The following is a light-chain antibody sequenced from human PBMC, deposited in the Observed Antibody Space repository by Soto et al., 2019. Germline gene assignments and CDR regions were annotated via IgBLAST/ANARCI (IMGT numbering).Light chain of an antibody. CDR1: SGDVGGYDY. V-gene: IGLV2-11*01. CDR2: DVS. J-gene: IGLJ2*01. CDR3: CSYAGSYAI. Sequence: QSALTQPRSVSGSPGQSVTISCTGTSGDVGGYDYVSWYQQHPGKAPKLMIYDVSKRPSGVPDRFSGSKSGNTASLTISGLQAEDEADYYCCSYAGSYAIFGGGTKVTVL.